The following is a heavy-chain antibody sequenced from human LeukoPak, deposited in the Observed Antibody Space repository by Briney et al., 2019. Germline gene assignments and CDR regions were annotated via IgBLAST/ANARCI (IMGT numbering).Heavy chain of an antibody. Sequence: SETLSLTCTVSGGSINNYYWNWIRQPPGKGLEWIGNIYYRGSTNYRPSLRSRVSESVDTSKNQFSLKLSSVTAADTAVYYCARGYYDILTGYYDSDAFDIWGQGTMVTVSS. V-gene: IGHV4-59*12. CDR1: GGSINNYY. J-gene: IGHJ3*02. CDR3: ARGYYDILTGYYDSDAFDI. CDR2: IYYRGST. D-gene: IGHD3-9*01.